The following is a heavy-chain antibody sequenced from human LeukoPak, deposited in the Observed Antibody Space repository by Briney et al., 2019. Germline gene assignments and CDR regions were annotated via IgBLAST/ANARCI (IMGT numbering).Heavy chain of an antibody. D-gene: IGHD2-15*01. CDR3: ASVVVVAAKDADFDY. CDR2: IYYSGST. V-gene: IGHV4-39*01. J-gene: IGHJ4*02. Sequence: PSETLSLTCAVYGGSFSSYYWGWIRQPPGKGLEWIGSIYYSGSTYYNPSLKSRVTISVDTSKNQFSLKLSSVTAADTAVYYCASVVVVAAKDADFDYWGQGTLVTVSS. CDR1: GGSFSSYY.